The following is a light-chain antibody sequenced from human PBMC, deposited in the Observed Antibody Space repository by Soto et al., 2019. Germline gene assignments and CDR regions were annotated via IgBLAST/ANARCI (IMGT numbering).Light chain of an antibody. CDR3: QQRSNWPPIT. J-gene: IGKJ5*01. CDR1: QSVSST. CDR2: DAS. V-gene: IGKV3-11*01. Sequence: EIVMRQSPATLSVSPGESATLSRRASQSVSSTLPWYQQKPGQAPRLLIYDASNRATGIPARFSGSGSGTDFTLTISSLEPEDFAVYYCQQRSNWPPITFGQGTRLEIK.